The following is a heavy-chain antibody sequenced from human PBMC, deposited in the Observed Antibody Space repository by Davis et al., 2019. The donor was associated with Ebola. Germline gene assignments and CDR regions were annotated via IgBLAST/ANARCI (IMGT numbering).Heavy chain of an antibody. CDR1: GVSISTHY. J-gene: IGHJ6*03. Sequence: PSETLSLTCTVSGVSISTHYWSWIRQPPGKGLEWIGYIYYSGSTNYNPSLTSRVTMSVDTSKNHFSLKLSSVTAADTAVYYCARVSTSIWSGYYSPHYYYMDVWGKGTTVTVSS. D-gene: IGHD3-3*01. V-gene: IGHV4-59*11. CDR2: IYYSGST. CDR3: ARVSTSIWSGYYSPHYYYMDV.